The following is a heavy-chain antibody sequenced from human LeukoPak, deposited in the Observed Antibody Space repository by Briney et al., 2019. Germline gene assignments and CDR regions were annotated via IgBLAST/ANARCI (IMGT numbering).Heavy chain of an antibody. CDR2: IRYDGSIK. Sequence: GGSLRLSCAASGFTFSSYGMHWVRQAPGKGLVWVAIIRYDGSIKYYADSVKGRFTISRDNSKNTLYLQMNSLRPEDTAVYYCARDRYDYYDSSVVDYWGQGTLVTVSS. CDR3: ARDRYDYYDSSVVDY. CDR1: GFTFSSYG. J-gene: IGHJ4*02. V-gene: IGHV3-30*02. D-gene: IGHD3-22*01.